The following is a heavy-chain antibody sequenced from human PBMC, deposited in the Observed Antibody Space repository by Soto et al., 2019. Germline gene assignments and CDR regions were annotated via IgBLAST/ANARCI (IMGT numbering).Heavy chain of an antibody. CDR3: AGDMTRMEPSVTY. CDR1: GDSVRSSSYY. V-gene: IGHV4-39*02. CDR2: IYYSGGT. Sequence: QLQLQGSGPGQAKPSETLSLTCTVSGDSVRSSSYYWDWISLPPGKGLEWIGRIYYSGGTYYDLSLKSRVTISVDTSRNHFSLKWSSVSAADTAVYYCAGDMTRMEPSVTYWCQGILVTVSS. D-gene: IGHD1-1*01. J-gene: IGHJ4*02.